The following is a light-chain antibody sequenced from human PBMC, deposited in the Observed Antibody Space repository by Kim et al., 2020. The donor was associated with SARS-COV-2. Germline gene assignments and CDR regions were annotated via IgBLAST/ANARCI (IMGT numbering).Light chain of an antibody. CDR1: QSVSSSY. CDR2: AAS. CDR3: QQYGSSSWT. V-gene: IGKV3-20*01. J-gene: IGKJ1*01. Sequence: EIVLTQSPGTLSLSPGERATLSCRTSQSVSSSYFAWYQQKPGQAPRLLIYAASSRATGIPDRFSGSGSGTDFTLTSSRLEPEDFAVYYCQQYGSSSWTFGQGTKVDIK.